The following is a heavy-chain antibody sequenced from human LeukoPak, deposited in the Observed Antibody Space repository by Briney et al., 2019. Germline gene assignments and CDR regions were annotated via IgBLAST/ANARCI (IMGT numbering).Heavy chain of an antibody. CDR1: GFSFSSYA. V-gene: IGHV3-23*01. Sequence: GGSLRLSCATSGFSFSSYAMSWVRQAPGKGLELVSAISGSGGSTYYADSVKGRFTISRDNSKNTLYLQMNSLRAEDTAVYYCAKISAVYYYYMDVWGKGTMVTVSS. CDR3: AKISAVYYYYMDV. J-gene: IGHJ6*03. D-gene: IGHD6-25*01. CDR2: ISGSGGST.